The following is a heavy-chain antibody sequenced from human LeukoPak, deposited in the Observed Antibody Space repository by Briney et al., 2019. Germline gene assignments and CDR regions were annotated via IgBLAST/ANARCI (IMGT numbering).Heavy chain of an antibody. CDR3: ARAGGSSWYLLKY. Sequence: GGSLRLSCATSGFTFDDYAMHWVRQAPGKGLEWVAVISYDGSNKYYADSVKGRFTISRDNSKNTLYLQMNSLRAEDTAVYYCARAGGSSWYLLKYWGQGTLVTVSS. V-gene: IGHV3-30*04. CDR2: ISYDGSNK. CDR1: GFTFDDYA. D-gene: IGHD6-13*01. J-gene: IGHJ4*02.